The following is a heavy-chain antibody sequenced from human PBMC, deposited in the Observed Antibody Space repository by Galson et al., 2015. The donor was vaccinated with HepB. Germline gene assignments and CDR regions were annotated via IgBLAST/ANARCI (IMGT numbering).Heavy chain of an antibody. V-gene: IGHV6-1*01. CDR2: TYYRSKWYN. D-gene: IGHD5-18*01. J-gene: IGHJ6*02. CDR1: EDSVSSNSAT. CDR3: ARDLGVHIAMVIHYYYGMDV. Sequence: CAISEDSVSSNSATWNWIRQSPSRGLEWLGRTYYRSKWYNDYAVSVKSRMSISPDTSKNQFSLQLNSVTPEDTAVYYCARDLGVHIAMVIHYYYGMDVWGQGTTVTVSS.